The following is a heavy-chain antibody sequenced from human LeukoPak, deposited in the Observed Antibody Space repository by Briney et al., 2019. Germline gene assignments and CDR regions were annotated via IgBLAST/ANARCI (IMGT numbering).Heavy chain of an antibody. D-gene: IGHD3-3*01. CDR1: GYTFTSYG. V-gene: IGHV1-18*01. Sequence: ASVKVSCKASGYTFTSYGISWVRQAPGQGLEWMGWISAYNGNTNYAQKLQGRVTMTTDTSTSTGYMELRSLRSDDTAVYYCARANDYDFWSGYYTGGWFDPWGQGTLVTVSS. CDR2: ISAYNGNT. J-gene: IGHJ5*02. CDR3: ARANDYDFWSGYYTGGWFDP.